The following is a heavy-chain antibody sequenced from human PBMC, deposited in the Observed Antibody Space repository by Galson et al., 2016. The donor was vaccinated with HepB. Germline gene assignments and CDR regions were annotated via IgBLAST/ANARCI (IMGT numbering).Heavy chain of an antibody. D-gene: IGHD2-15*01. J-gene: IGHJ4*02. Sequence: QSGAEVKKPGESLKISCKGTGYTFTEYWIGWVRQMPGKGPEWVGFICPGDSDTRYRPSLEGHVTISADKSITTAFLQWHSLKAADTAIYYCVRIYYSRYFAQWGQGTLVTVSS. V-gene: IGHV5-51*01. CDR2: ICPGDSDT. CDR1: GYTFTEYW. CDR3: VRIYYSRYFAQ.